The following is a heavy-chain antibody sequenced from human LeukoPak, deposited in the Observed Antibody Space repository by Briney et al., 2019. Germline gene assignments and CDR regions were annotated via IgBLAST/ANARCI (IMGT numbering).Heavy chain of an antibody. Sequence: SETLSLTCTVSGGSISSYYWSWIRQPPGKGLEWIGYIYYSGDTNYNPSLKSRVTISVDTSKNQFSLKLSSVTAADTAVYYCARSGALTGYLYWGQGTLVTVSS. D-gene: IGHD3-9*01. CDR3: ARSGALTGYLY. CDR1: GGSISSYY. CDR2: IYYSGDT. V-gene: IGHV4-59*01. J-gene: IGHJ4*02.